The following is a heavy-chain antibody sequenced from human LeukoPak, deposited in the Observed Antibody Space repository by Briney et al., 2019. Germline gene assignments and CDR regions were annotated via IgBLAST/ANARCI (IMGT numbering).Heavy chain of an antibody. CDR1: GFTFTNYW. CDR3: AKEGGGYCSSTSCYTY. D-gene: IGHD2-2*02. J-gene: IGHJ4*02. V-gene: IGHV3-30*02. Sequence: GGSLRLSCAASGFTFTNYWMSWVRQAPGKGLEWVAFIRYDGSNKYYADSVKGRFTISRDNSKNTLYLQMNSLRAEDTAVYYCAKEGGGYCSSTSCYTYWGQGTLVTVSS. CDR2: IRYDGSNK.